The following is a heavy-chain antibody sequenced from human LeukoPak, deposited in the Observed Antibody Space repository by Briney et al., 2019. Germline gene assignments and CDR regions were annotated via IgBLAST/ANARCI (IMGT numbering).Heavy chain of an antibody. V-gene: IGHV3-23*01. D-gene: IGHD5-12*01. CDR3: AKEGYGYNDY. CDR1: GFTFSAYA. CDR2: ISGSGGST. J-gene: IGHJ4*02. Sequence: GGSLRPSCEASGFTFSAYAMTWVRQAPGKGLEWVSAISGSGGSTYYADSVKGRFTISRDNSKNTLYLQMNSLRAEDTAVYYCAKEGYGYNDYWGQGTLVTVSS.